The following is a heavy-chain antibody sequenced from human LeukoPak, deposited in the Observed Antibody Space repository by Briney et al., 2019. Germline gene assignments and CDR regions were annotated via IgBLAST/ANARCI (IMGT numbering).Heavy chain of an antibody. D-gene: IGHD3-3*01. CDR1: GFTSSNAW. CDR3: AKDEGRFLAPGAFDI. J-gene: IGHJ3*02. CDR2: IKSKTDGGTT. Sequence: GGSLRLSCAASGFTSSNAWMSWVRQAPGKGLEWVGRIKSKTDGGTTDYAAPVKGRFTISRDDSKNTLYLQMNSLRAEDTAVYYCAKDEGRFLAPGAFDIWGQGTMVTVSS. V-gene: IGHV3-15*01.